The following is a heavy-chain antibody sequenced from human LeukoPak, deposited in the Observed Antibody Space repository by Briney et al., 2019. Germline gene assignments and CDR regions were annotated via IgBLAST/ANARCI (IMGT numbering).Heavy chain of an antibody. CDR2: ISAYNGNT. J-gene: IGHJ4*02. V-gene: IGHV1-18*01. CDR1: GYTFTSYG. Sequence: GASVKVSCKASGYTFTSYGISWLRQAPGQGLEWMGWISAYNGNTNYAQKLQGRVTITTDTSTSTAYMELRRLRSDDTAVYYCARDGYDFWSGYYTFDYWGQGTLVTVSS. CDR3: ARDGYDFWSGYYTFDY. D-gene: IGHD3-3*01.